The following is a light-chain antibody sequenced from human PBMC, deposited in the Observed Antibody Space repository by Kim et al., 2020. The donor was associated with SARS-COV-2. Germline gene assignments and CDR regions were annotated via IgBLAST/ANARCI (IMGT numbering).Light chain of an antibody. CDR3: SSYTSSSTWV. CDR2: DGS. J-gene: IGLJ3*02. CDR1: SSDVGGYNY. V-gene: IGLV2-14*03. Sequence: GPSITVSCTGTSSDVGGYNYVSWYQQHPGKAPKLMIYDGSNRPSGVSNRFSGSKSGNTASLTISGLQAEDEADYYCSSYTSSSTWVFGGGTQLTVL.